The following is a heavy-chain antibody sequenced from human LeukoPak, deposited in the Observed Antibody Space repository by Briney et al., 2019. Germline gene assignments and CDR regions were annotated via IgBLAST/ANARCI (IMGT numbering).Heavy chain of an antibody. CDR2: INPNSGDT. Sequence: ASVKVSCKASGYTLTGYYMHWLRQAPGQGLEWMGWINPNSGDTNYAQKFQGRVTMTEDTSTDTAYMELSSLRSEDTAVYYCATDVRVGATTADAFDIWGQGTMVIVSS. CDR3: ATDVRVGATTADAFDI. D-gene: IGHD1-26*01. J-gene: IGHJ3*02. CDR1: GYTLTGYY. V-gene: IGHV1-2*02.